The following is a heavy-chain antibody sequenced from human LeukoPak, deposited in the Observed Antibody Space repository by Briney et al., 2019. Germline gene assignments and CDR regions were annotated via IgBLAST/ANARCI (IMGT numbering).Heavy chain of an antibody. CDR3: AMGLRLDLLFDY. CDR2: IKQDGSEK. J-gene: IGHJ4*02. D-gene: IGHD3-3*01. Sequence: GGSLRLSCAASGFTFSSYWMSWVHQAPGKGLEWVANIKQDGSEKHYVDSVKGRFTISRDNAKNSLYLQMNSLRAEDTAVYYCAMGLRLDLLFDYWGQGTLVTVSS. CDR1: GFTFSSYW. V-gene: IGHV3-7*01.